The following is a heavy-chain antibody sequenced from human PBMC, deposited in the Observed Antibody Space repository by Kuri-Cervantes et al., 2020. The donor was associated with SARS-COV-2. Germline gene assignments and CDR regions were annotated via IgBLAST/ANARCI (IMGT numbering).Heavy chain of an antibody. CDR1: GGSVSSGSYY. D-gene: IGHD6-13*01. CDR2: NYYSGST. CDR3: ARGSSPTALIDY. J-gene: IGHJ4*02. V-gene: IGHV4-61*01. Sequence: SETLSLTCTVSGGSVSSGSYYWSWIRQPPGKGLEWIGYNYYSGSTNYNPSLKSRVTISVDTSKNQFSLKLSSVTAADTAVYYCARGSSPTALIDYWGQGTLVTVSS.